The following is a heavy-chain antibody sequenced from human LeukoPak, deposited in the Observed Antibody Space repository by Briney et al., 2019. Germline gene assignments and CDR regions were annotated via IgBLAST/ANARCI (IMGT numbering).Heavy chain of an antibody. Sequence: PGESLKISCKGSGYSFTSYWIGWVRQMPGKGLEWMGIIYPGDSDTRYSPSFQGHVAISADKSISTAYLQWSSLKASDTAMYYCARHLTTVVPNTAFDIWGQGTMVTVSS. CDR2: IYPGDSDT. CDR3: ARHLTTVVPNTAFDI. J-gene: IGHJ3*02. CDR1: GYSFTSYW. V-gene: IGHV5-51*01. D-gene: IGHD4-23*01.